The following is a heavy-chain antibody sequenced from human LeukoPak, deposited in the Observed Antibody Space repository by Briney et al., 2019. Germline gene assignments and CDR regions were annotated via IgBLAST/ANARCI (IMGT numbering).Heavy chain of an antibody. D-gene: IGHD3-10*02. CDR2: INWNGGRT. V-gene: IGHV3-20*04. CDR3: AELGITMIGGV. Sequence: GGSLRLSCAASGFTFDAYAMSWVRQAPGKGLERVSGINWNGGRTGYADSVKGRFTISRDNAKNSLYLQMNSLRAEDTAVYYCAELGITMIGGVWGKGTTVTISS. J-gene: IGHJ6*04. CDR1: GFTFDAYA.